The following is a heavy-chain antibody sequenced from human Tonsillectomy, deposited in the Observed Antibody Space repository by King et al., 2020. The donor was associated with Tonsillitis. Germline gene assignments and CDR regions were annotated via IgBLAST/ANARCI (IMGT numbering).Heavy chain of an antibody. Sequence: QLQESGPGLVKPSQTLSLTCTVSGDPISSGRHYWSWIRQPAGKGLEWIGRIYTSGSINYNHSPESRVTMSVDTSKNQFSPKLSSVTAADTAVYYCARGGEILTGGSLFDPWGQGTLVTVSS. J-gene: IGHJ5*02. CDR3: ARGGEILTGGSLFDP. CDR1: GDPISSGRHY. CDR2: IYTSGSI. D-gene: IGHD3-9*01. V-gene: IGHV4-61*02.